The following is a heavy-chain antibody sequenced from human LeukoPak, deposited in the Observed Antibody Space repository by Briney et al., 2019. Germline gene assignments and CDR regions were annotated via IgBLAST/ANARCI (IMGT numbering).Heavy chain of an antibody. CDR3: VRTFRDSSGWLYPVPYYYYYYMDL. D-gene: IGHD6-19*01. V-gene: IGHV3-48*03. Sequence: GGSLRLSCAASGFTFSSYEMNWVRQGPGKGLEGVSYISSSGSTIYYADSVKGRFTISRDNAKNSLYLQMNSLRAEDTAVYYCVRTFRDSSGWLYPVPYYYYYYMDLWGKGTTVTVSS. CDR1: GFTFSSYE. CDR2: ISSSGSTI. J-gene: IGHJ6*03.